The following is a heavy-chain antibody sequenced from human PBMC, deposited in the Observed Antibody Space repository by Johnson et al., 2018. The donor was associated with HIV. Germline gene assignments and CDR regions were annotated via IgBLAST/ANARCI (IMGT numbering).Heavy chain of an antibody. CDR1: GFTVSSNY. CDR3: ARGKLPAALRRGDAFDI. V-gene: IGHV3-66*01. D-gene: IGHD2-2*01. CDR2: IYSGGST. Sequence: EVQLVESGGGLVQPGGSLRLSCAASGFTVSSNYMSWVRQAPGKGLEWVSVIYSGGSTYYADSVKGRFTISRDNSKNSLYLQMNSLRAEDTALYYCARGKLPAALRRGDAFDIWGQGTMVTVSS. J-gene: IGHJ3*02.